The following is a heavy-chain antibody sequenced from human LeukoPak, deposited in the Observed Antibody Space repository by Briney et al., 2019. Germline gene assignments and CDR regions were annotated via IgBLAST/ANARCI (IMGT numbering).Heavy chain of an antibody. Sequence: GGTLRLSCAASGFTFSSHAMSWVRQAPGKGLEWVSAISGSGGSTYYADSVKGRFTISRDNSKNTLYLQMNSLRAEDTAVYYCAKAGYAARHFDYWGQGTLVTVSS. CDR1: GFTFSSHA. J-gene: IGHJ4*02. V-gene: IGHV3-23*01. CDR3: AKAGYAARHFDY. D-gene: IGHD6-6*01. CDR2: ISGSGGST.